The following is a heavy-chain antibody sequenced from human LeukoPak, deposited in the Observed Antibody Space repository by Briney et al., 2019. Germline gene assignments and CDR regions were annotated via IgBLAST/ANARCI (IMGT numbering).Heavy chain of an antibody. Sequence: PSGTLSLTCAVSGGSISSSNWWSWVRQPPGKGLEWIGEIYHSGSTNYNPSLKSRVTISVDTSKNQFSLKLSSVTAADTAVYYCARLRVLGMTGDYWGQGTLVTVSS. D-gene: IGHD1-14*01. CDR1: GGSISSSNW. J-gene: IGHJ4*02. V-gene: IGHV4-4*02. CDR3: ARLRVLGMTGDY. CDR2: IYHSGST.